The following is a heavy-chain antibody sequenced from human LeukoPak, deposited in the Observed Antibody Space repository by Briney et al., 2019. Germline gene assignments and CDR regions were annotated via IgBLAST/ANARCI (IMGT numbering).Heavy chain of an antibody. CDR1: GGSLSGYY. CDR3: ARGLGV. Sequence: SETLSLTCAVYGGSLSGYYWSWIRQPPGKGLEWIGEINHSGSTNYNPSLKSRVTISVDTSKNQFSLKLSSVTAADTAVYYCARGLGVWGQGTTVTVSS. J-gene: IGHJ6*02. V-gene: IGHV4-34*01. CDR2: INHSGST.